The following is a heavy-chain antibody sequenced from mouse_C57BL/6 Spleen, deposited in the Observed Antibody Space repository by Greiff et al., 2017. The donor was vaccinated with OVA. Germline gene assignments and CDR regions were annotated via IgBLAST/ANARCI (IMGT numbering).Heavy chain of an antibody. Sequence: QVPLQQPGAEVVVAGASVKLSCKASGYTFTRYWKDWGKQRPGQGLEWICEIDPSDSYTNYNHKSKGKSTLTVDKSSSPAYMQLSSLTSEDSAVYYCARRAEIYYDYDGAMDYWGQGTSVTVSS. CDR1: GYTFTRYW. D-gene: IGHD2-4*01. V-gene: IGHV1-69*01. CDR2: IDPSDSYT. J-gene: IGHJ4*01. CDR3: ARRAEIYYDYDGAMDY.